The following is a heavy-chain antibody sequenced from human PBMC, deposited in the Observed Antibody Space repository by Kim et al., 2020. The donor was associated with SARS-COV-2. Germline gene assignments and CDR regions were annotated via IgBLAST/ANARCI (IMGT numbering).Heavy chain of an antibody. CDR3: AGVTWTTTYYIDN. J-gene: IGHJ4*02. V-gene: IGHV3-7*01. CDR1: GLTFSRYW. Sequence: GGSLRLSCAASGLTFSRYWMTWVRQAPGKGLEWVASIKEDGNEIYYGASVKGRFTISRDNAKNSLHLQMNSLRDEDTAVYYCAGVTWTTTYYIDNWGQGT. D-gene: IGHD4-17*01. CDR2: IKEDGNEI.